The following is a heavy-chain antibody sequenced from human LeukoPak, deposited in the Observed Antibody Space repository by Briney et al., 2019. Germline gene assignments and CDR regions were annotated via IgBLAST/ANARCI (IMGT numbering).Heavy chain of an antibody. V-gene: IGHV3-74*01. Sequence: PGGSLRLSCAASGFPFSTYWMHWVRQPPGKGLVWVSRISPDGSSRSYADPVKGRFIISRDNAKNTLSLQMNSLTAEDTAVYYCARDGGLLPDNWGKGTLVTVSS. D-gene: IGHD2-21*02. CDR1: GFPFSTYW. CDR2: ISPDGSSR. J-gene: IGHJ4*02. CDR3: ARDGGLLPDN.